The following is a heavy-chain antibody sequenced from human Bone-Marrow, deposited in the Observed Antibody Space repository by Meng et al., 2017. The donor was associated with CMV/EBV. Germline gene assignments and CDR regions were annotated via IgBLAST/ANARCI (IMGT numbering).Heavy chain of an antibody. Sequence: SETLSLTCAVYGGSFSGYYWSWIRQPPGKGLEWIGYIYYSGSTNYNPSLKSRVTISVDTSKNQFSLKLSSVTAADTAVYYCARVGDTGTHHYYYYGMDVWGQGTTFTVSS. J-gene: IGHJ6*02. CDR3: ARVGDTGTHHYYYYGMDV. CDR2: IYYSGST. D-gene: IGHD3-10*01. CDR1: GGSFSGYY. V-gene: IGHV4-59*12.